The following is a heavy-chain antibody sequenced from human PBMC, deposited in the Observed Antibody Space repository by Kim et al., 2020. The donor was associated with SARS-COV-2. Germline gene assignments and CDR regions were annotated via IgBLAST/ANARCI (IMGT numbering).Heavy chain of an antibody. D-gene: IGHD3-10*01. Sequence: ASVKVSCKASGYTFTSYGISWVRQAPGQGLEWMGWISAYNGNTNFAQKLQGRVTMTTDTSTSTAYMELRSLRSDDTAVYYCARVPITMVRGVKNWWFDPWGQGTLVTVSS. CDR3: ARVPITMVRGVKNWWFDP. J-gene: IGHJ5*02. CDR2: ISAYNGNT. CDR1: GYTFTSYG. V-gene: IGHV1-18*01.